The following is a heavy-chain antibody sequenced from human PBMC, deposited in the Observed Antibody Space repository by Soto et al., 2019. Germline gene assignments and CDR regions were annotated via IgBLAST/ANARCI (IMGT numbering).Heavy chain of an antibody. CDR2: MYHSGST. CDR1: GGSISSYY. CDR3: ARRGVSGPVDY. D-gene: IGHD3-10*01. V-gene: IGHV4-59*04. Sequence: PSETLSLTCTVSGGSISSYYWSWIRQPPGKGLEWIGYMYHSGSTYYNPSLKSRVTISVDMSKNNFSLKLSSVTAADTAVYYCARRGVSGPVDYWGQGTLVTVSS. J-gene: IGHJ4*02.